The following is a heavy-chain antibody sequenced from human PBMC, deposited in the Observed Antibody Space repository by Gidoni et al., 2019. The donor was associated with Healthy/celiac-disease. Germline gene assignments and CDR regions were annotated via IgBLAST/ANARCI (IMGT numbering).Heavy chain of an antibody. J-gene: IGHJ3*02. CDR3: ARGPVLWWAEAFDI. D-gene: IGHD2-21*01. V-gene: IGHV1-8*01. CDR2: MNPNSCNT. CDR1: GHTFTSYD. Sequence: QVQLVQSGAEVKKPGASVKVSCKAYGHTFTSYDINWVRQATGQGLEWMGWMNPNSCNTGYAQKFQGRVTMTRNTSRSTAYMELSSLRSEDTAVYYCARGPVLWWAEAFDIWGQGTMVTVSS.